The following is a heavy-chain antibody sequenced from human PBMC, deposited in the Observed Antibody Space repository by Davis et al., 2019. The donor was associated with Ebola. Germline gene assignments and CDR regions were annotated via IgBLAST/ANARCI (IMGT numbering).Heavy chain of an antibody. J-gene: IGHJ4*02. CDR2: IRSKANSYAT. D-gene: IGHD4-11*01. V-gene: IGHV3-73*01. CDR3: TSTTAPSLDY. Sequence: GESLKISCAASGFTFSGSAMHWVRQASGKELEWVGRIRSKANSYATAYAASVKGRFTISRDDSKNTAYLQMNSLKTEDTAVYYCTSTTAPSLDYWGQGTLVTVSS. CDR1: GFTFSGSA.